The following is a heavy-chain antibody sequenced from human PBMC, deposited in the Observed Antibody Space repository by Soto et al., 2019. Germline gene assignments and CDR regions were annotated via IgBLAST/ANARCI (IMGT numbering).Heavy chain of an antibody. J-gene: IGHJ6*02. CDR1: GYTFTSYG. CDR3: ERVIAAAGTHFGDYYYGMDV. CDR2: ISAYNGNT. Sequence: GASVKVSCKASGYTFTSYGISWVRQAPGQGLEWMGWISAYNGNTNYAQKLQGRVTMTTDTSTSTAYMELRSLRSDDTAVYYCERVIAAAGTHFGDYYYGMDVWGQGTTVTVSS. V-gene: IGHV1-18*01. D-gene: IGHD6-13*01.